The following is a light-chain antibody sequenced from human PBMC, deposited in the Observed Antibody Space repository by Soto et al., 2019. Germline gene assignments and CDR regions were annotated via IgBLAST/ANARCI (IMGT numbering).Light chain of an antibody. V-gene: IGKV3-11*01. CDR1: QSVNNY. J-gene: IGKJ4*01. CDR3: QQRSNWPLT. CDR2: HAS. Sequence: EIVLTQSPATLSLSAGEGATLSCRARQSVNNYLAWYQHKPGQAPRLLIYHASNRATGIPARFSGSGSGTDFTLTISSLEPEDFAVYYCQQRSNWPLTLGGVTNVDIK.